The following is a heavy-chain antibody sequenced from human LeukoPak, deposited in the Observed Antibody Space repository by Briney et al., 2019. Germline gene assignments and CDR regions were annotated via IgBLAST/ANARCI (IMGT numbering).Heavy chain of an antibody. CDR2: ISGSGGST. D-gene: IGHD2-15*01. CDR1: GFTFSSYG. Sequence: GGSLRLSCAASGFTFSSYGMSWVRQAPGKGLEWVSAISGSGGSTYYADSVKGRFTISRDNSKNTLYLQMNSLRAEDTAVYYCARGKVVVAATETYYYYYYMDVWGKGTTVTVSS. CDR3: ARGKVVVAATETYYYYYYMDV. V-gene: IGHV3-23*01. J-gene: IGHJ6*03.